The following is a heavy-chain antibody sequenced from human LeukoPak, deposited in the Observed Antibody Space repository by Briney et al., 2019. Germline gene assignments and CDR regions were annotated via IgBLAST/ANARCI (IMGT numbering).Heavy chain of an antibody. CDR3: TRRRQVVGSYYFDY. CDR1: GFTFSGSA. V-gene: IGHV3-73*01. CDR2: IRSKANSYAT. D-gene: IGHD1-26*01. J-gene: IGHJ4*02. Sequence: GGSLRLSCAASGFTFSGSAMHWVRQASGKGLEWVGRIRSKANSYATAYAASVKGRFTISRDDSKNTAYLQMNSLKTEDTAVYYCTRRRQVVGSYYFDYWGQGTLVTVSS.